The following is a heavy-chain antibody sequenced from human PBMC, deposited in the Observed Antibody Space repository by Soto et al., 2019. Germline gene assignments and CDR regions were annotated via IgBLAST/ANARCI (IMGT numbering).Heavy chain of an antibody. V-gene: IGHV4-4*02. CDR3: ARDCSSTSCSPGGY. J-gene: IGHJ4*02. D-gene: IGHD2-2*01. CDR2: IYHSGST. Sequence: PSETLSLTCAVSGGSISSSNWWSWVRQPPGKGLEWIGEIYHSGSTNYNPSLKSRVTISVDKSKNQFSLKLSSVTAADTAVYYCARDCSSTSCSPGGYWGEGTLVTVCS. CDR1: GGSISSSNW.